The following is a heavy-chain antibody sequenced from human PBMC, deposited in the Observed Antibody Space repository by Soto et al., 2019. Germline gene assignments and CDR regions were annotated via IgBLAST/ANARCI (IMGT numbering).Heavy chain of an antibody. Sequence: SATLSLTCTVSGGPISSYKSSWIRQLPGKGLEWIGYIYYSGSTNYNPSLKSRVTISVDTSKNQFSLKLSSVTAADTAVYYCSRGVSAAAAGLDYWGQGTLVTVS. CDR1: GGPISSYK. V-gene: IGHV4-59*08. CDR2: IYYSGST. J-gene: IGHJ4*02. CDR3: SRGVSAAAAGLDY. D-gene: IGHD6-13*01.